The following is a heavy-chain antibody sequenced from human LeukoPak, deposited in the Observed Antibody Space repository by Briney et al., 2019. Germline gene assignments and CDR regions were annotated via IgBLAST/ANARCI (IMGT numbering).Heavy chain of an antibody. Sequence: GASVKVSCKASGGTFSSYAISWVRQAPGQGLEWMGGIIPIFGTANYAQKFQGRVTITADKSTSTAYMELSSLRSEDTAVYYCARDLHAVAGYYCGMDVWGKGTTVTVSS. D-gene: IGHD6-19*01. CDR1: GGTFSSYA. CDR2: IIPIFGTA. J-gene: IGHJ6*04. CDR3: ARDLHAVAGYYCGMDV. V-gene: IGHV1-69*06.